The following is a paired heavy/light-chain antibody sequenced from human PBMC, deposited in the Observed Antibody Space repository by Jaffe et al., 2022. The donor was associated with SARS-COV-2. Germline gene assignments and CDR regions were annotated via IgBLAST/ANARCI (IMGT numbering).Heavy chain of an antibody. CDR2: FNADGSST. CDR1: GFTFSNYW. V-gene: IGHV3-74*01. D-gene: IGHD5-18*01. Sequence: EVQLVESGGGLVQPGGSLRLSCPASGFTFSNYWMHWIRQAPGKGLVWVSRFNADGSSTSYADSVRGRFTISRDNAKNTLYLQMNSLRTEDTAVYFCARGGRYIYDHFDFWGQGAVVTVSS. CDR3: ARGGRYIYDHFDF. J-gene: IGHJ4*02.
Light chain of an antibody. CDR3: SSYTSSTLWV. Sequence: QSALTQPASVSGSPGQSITISCTGTSSDIGGHNYVSWHQQHPGKVPKLVIYDVSNRPSGISNRFSGSKSGNTASLTISGLQAEDEANYYCSSYTSSTLWVFGGGTKLTVL. CDR1: SSDIGGHNY. V-gene: IGLV2-14*03. CDR2: DVS. J-gene: IGLJ3*02.